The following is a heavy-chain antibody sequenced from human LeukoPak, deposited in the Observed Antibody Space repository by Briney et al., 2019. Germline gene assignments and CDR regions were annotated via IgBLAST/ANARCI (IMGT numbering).Heavy chain of an antibody. CDR2: IIDYNGNT. V-gene: IGHV1-18*01. CDR3: AREDVLRYFDWVGGVYYYGMDV. D-gene: IGHD3-9*01. CDR1: GYTFTSYG. Sequence: ASVKVSCKASGYTFTSYGISCVRQTPGQGLEWMGWIIDYNGNTNYAQKLQGRVTMTTDTSTSTAYMELRSLRSDDTAVYYCAREDVLRYFDWVGGVYYYGMDVWGQGTTVTVSS. J-gene: IGHJ6*02.